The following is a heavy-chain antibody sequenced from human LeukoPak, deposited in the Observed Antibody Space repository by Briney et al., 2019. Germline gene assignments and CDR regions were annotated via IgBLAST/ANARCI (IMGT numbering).Heavy chain of an antibody. CDR1: GFTFSNYA. D-gene: IGHD6-13*01. J-gene: IGHJ4*02. Sequence: GGSLRLSCAASGFTFSNYAMSWVRQAPGKGLEWVSTISGSGDTTYYADSVKGRFTISRDNSKNTLYLQMNSLRAEDTAVYYCAKAKTQALVLPRNYWGQRTLVTVSS. CDR3: AKAKTQALVLPRNY. CDR2: ISGSGDTT. V-gene: IGHV3-23*01.